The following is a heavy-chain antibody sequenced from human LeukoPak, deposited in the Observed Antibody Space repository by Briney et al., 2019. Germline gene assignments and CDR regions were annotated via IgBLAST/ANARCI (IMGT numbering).Heavy chain of an antibody. Sequence: ASVKVSCKVSGYTLTELSMHWVRQPPGKGLEWMGGFDPEDGETIYAQKFQGRVTMTEDTSTDTAYMELSSLRSEDTAVYYCATADGGSLIFDYWGQGTLVTVSS. D-gene: IGHD4-23*01. V-gene: IGHV1-24*01. CDR2: FDPEDGET. CDR1: GYTLTELS. J-gene: IGHJ4*02. CDR3: ATADGGSLIFDY.